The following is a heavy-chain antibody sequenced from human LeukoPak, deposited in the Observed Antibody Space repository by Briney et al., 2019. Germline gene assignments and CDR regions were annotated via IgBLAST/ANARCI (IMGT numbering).Heavy chain of an antibody. CDR2: INTNTGNP. D-gene: IGHD1-26*01. V-gene: IGHV7-4-1*02. CDR1: GYTFTNYA. J-gene: IGHJ4*02. CDR3: ASLTKSYSGNGDYFDY. Sequence: ASVKVSCKASGYTFTNYAMNWVRQAPGQGLEWMGWINTNTGNPTYAQGFTGRFVFSLDTSVSTAYLQISGLKAEDTAVYYCASLTKSYSGNGDYFDYWAREPWSPSPQ.